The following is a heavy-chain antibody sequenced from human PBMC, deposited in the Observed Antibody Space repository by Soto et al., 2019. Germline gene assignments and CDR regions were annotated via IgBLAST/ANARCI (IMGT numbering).Heavy chain of an antibody. D-gene: IGHD3-22*01. CDR2: IYYSGST. CDR3: ARDYYDSSGYSDDAFDI. J-gene: IGHJ3*02. CDR1: GGSISSYY. V-gene: IGHV4-59*01. Sequence: PSETLSLTCTVSGGSISSYYLSWIRQPPGKGLEWIGYIYYSGSTNYNPSLKSRVTISVDTSKNQFSLKLSSVTAADTAVYYCARDYYDSSGYSDDAFDIWGQGTMVTVSS.